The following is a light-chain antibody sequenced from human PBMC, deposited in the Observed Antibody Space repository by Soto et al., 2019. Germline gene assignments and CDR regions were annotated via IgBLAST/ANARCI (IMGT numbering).Light chain of an antibody. J-gene: IGKJ4*01. Sequence: DVVLTQTPRSLSVTPGQPASISCKSSQSLLYSDGRTYVYWYLQKPGQPPQLLIHEVSNRFSGVPDRLSGSGSGTEFTLKISRVEAEDVGVYYCMQSIQLPIAFGGGTNVEIK. CDR2: EVS. CDR3: MQSIQLPIA. V-gene: IGKV2D-29*01. CDR1: QSLLYSDGRTY.